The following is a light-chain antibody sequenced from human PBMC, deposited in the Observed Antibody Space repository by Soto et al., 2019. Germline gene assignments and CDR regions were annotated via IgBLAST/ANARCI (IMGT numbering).Light chain of an antibody. Sequence: DIQMAQSPSTLSASVGDRVTITCRASQSISSWLAWYQQKPGKAPKVLIYDASSLESGVPSRFSGGGIGTEFSLSISSLQPDDFATYYCQQYSTYPYIFGQGTKVDIK. CDR3: QQYSTYPYI. CDR2: DAS. J-gene: IGKJ2*01. V-gene: IGKV1-5*01. CDR1: QSISSW.